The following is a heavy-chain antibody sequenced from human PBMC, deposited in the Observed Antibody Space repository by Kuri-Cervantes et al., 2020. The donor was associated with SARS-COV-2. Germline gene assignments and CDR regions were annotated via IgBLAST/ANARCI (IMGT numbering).Heavy chain of an antibody. D-gene: IGHD3-22*01. CDR3: ARGGIYDSSGYYGY. V-gene: IGHV4-39*07. J-gene: IGHJ4*02. CDR2: IYYSGST. Sequence: SETLSLTCTVSGGSISSSSYYWGWIRQPPGKGLEWIGSIYYSGSTYYNPSLKSRVTMSVDTSKNQFSLKLSSVTAADTAVYYCARGGIYDSSGYYGYWGQGTLVTVSS. CDR1: GGSISSSSYY.